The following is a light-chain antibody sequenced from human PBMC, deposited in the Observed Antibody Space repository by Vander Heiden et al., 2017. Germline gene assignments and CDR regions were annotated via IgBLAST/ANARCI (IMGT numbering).Light chain of an antibody. V-gene: IGKV1-39*01. Sequence: IQLTQSPSSLSASVGDRVTITCRASQSISSYLNWYQQKPGKAPKLLIYAASSLQSGVPSRFSGSGSGTDFVLTISSLQPEDFATYYCQQSYSTPPYTFGQGTKLEIK. J-gene: IGKJ2*01. CDR1: QSISSY. CDR2: AAS. CDR3: QQSYSTPPYT.